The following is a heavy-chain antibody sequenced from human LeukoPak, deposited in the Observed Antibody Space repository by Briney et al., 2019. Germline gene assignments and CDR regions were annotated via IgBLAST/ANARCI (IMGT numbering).Heavy chain of an antibody. CDR3: ARGRGPFDP. CDR1: GGSFSGYY. Sequence: SSETLSLTCAVYGGSFSGYYWSWIRQPPGKGLEWIGEINHSGSTNYNPSLKSRVTISVDTSKNQFSLKLSSVTAADTAVYYCARGRGPFDPWGQGALVTVSS. CDR2: INHSGST. V-gene: IGHV4-34*01. D-gene: IGHD3-10*01. J-gene: IGHJ5*02.